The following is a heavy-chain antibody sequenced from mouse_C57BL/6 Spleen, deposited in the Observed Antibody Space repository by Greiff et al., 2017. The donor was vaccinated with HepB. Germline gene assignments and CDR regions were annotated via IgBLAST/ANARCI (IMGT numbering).Heavy chain of an antibody. CDR3: ARRVYGSSYDY. J-gene: IGHJ2*01. V-gene: IGHV1-69*01. D-gene: IGHD1-1*01. CDR2: IDPSDSYT. CDR1: GYTFTSYW. Sequence: QVQLKQPGAELVMPGASVKLSCKASGYTFTSYWMHWVKQRPGQGLEWIGEIDPSDSYTNYNQKFKGKSTLTVDKSSSTAYMQLSSLTSEDSAVYYCARRVYGSSYDYWGQGTTLTVSS.